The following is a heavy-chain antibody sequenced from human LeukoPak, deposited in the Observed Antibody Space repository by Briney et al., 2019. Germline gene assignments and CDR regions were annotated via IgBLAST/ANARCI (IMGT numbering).Heavy chain of an antibody. D-gene: IGHD3-22*01. V-gene: IGHV3-21*04. CDR2: ISSSSSYI. CDR1: GFTFSSYS. Sequence: GGSLRLSCAASGFTFSSYSMNWVRQAPGKGLEWVSSISSSSSYIYYADSVKGRFTISRDNSKNTLYLQMNSLRAEDTAVYYCARYYYDSSGYRLDYWGQGTLVTVSS. J-gene: IGHJ4*02. CDR3: ARYYYDSSGYRLDY.